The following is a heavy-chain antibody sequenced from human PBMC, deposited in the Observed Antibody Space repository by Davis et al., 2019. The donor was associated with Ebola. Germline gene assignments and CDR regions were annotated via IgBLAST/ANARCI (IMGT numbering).Heavy chain of an antibody. CDR3: ARDHTTYYHDSSGYHTTHAFDI. CDR1: GFTFSSYS. Sequence: PGGSLRLSCAASGFTFSSYSMNWVRQAPGKGLEWVSYISSSSSTIYYADSVKGRFTISRDNAKNSLYLQMNSLRDEDTAVYYCARDHTTYYHDSSGYHTTHAFDIWGQGTLVTVSS. CDR2: ISSSSSTI. D-gene: IGHD3-22*01. J-gene: IGHJ4*02. V-gene: IGHV3-48*02.